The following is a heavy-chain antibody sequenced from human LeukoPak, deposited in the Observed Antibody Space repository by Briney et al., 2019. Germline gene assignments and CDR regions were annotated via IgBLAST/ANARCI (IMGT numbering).Heavy chain of an antibody. J-gene: IGHJ5*02. D-gene: IGHD6-6*01. CDR3: AKYTRGRPRWFDP. CDR2: ISGSGGST. Sequence: GGSLKLSCAASGFIFRNYAMNRVRQAPGKGLEWVSGISGSGGSTYYADSVKGRFTISRDNSKNALYLQMNSLRAEDTAVYYCAKYTRGRPRWFDPWGQGTLVTVSS. V-gene: IGHV3-23*01. CDR1: GFIFRNYA.